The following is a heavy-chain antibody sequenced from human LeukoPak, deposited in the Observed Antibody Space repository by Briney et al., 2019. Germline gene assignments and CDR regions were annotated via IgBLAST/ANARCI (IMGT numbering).Heavy chain of an antibody. CDR3: ARAGATSQIISSSRLPFDY. V-gene: IGHV3-48*01. D-gene: IGHD6-13*01. CDR2: ISSSSSTI. Sequence: GGSLRLSCAASGFTFSSYSMNWVRQAPGKGLEWVSYISSSSSTIYYADSVKGRFTISRDNAKNSLYLQMNSLRAEDTAVYYCARAGATSQIISSSRLPFDYWGQGTLVTVSS. J-gene: IGHJ4*02. CDR1: GFTFSSYS.